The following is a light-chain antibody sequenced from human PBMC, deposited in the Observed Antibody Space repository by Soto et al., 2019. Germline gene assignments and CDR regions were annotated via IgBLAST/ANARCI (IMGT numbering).Light chain of an antibody. J-gene: IGLJ2*01. V-gene: IGLV2-14*01. CDR2: EVS. CDR3: FSSRSTGILL. CDR1: SSDVGGYNF. Sequence: QSALTQPASVSGSPGQSITISCIGTSSDVGGYNFVSWYQQHPGKAPKLMIYEVSNRPSGVSTRFSGSKSGNTASLTISGLQAEDEAHYYCFSSRSTGILLFGGGTKVTVL.